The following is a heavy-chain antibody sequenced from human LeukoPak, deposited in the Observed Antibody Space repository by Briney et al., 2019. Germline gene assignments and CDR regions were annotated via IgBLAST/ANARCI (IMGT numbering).Heavy chain of an antibody. Sequence: GGSLRLSCAASGFNFKNYWMHWVRQAPGKGLVWVSHINTDESSTSYADSVKGRFTISRDNAENALYLQMNSLRAEDTAVYFCARGNYGGNVYDYWGQGTLVTVSS. D-gene: IGHD4-23*01. CDR2: INTDESST. CDR1: GFNFKNYW. J-gene: IGHJ4*02. V-gene: IGHV3-74*01. CDR3: ARGNYGGNVYDY.